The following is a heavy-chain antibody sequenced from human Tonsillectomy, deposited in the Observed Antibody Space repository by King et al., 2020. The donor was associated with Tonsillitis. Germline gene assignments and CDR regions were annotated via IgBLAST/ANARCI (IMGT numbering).Heavy chain of an antibody. Sequence: VQLVESGGGLKQPGGSLRLSCVGSGFTFSRYAMTWVRRAPGKGLEWLSGLSASVGTHFYSDSVKGRFIISRDNSKITVLLQMNNLGAEDTAIYYCATYWDTTLVDDYWGQGTLVTVSS. CDR3: ATYWDTTLVDDY. J-gene: IGHJ4*02. V-gene: IGHV3-23*04. CDR2: LSASVGTH. D-gene: IGHD2/OR15-2a*01. CDR1: GFTFSRYA.